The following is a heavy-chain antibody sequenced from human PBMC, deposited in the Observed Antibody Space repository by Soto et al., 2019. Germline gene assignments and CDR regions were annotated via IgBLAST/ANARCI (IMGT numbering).Heavy chain of an antibody. CDR2: IYSGGST. D-gene: IGHD3-3*01. Sequence: EVQLVESGGGLVQPGGSLKLSCAASGFTVSSNYMSWVRQAPGKGLEWVSVIYSGGSTYYADSVKGRFTISRHNSKNTLYLQMNSLRAEDTAVYYCARAMEDYFDYWGQGTLVTVSS. CDR3: ARAMEDYFDY. V-gene: IGHV3-53*04. J-gene: IGHJ4*02. CDR1: GFTVSSNY.